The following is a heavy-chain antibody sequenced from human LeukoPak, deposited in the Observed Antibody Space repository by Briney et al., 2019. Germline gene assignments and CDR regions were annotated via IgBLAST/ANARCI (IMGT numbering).Heavy chain of an antibody. J-gene: IGHJ4*02. CDR3: ARGYGGSSSVDY. CDR2: ISTYNGDA. D-gene: IGHD1-26*01. CDR1: GYTFTSYG. V-gene: IGHV1-18*01. Sequence: ASVKVSCKASGYTFTSYGISWVGQAPGQGLEWMGWISTYNGDAIYAQKVQGRVTMTTDTSTTTAYMELRSLRSDDTAVYYCARGYGGSSSVDYWGQGTLVTVSS.